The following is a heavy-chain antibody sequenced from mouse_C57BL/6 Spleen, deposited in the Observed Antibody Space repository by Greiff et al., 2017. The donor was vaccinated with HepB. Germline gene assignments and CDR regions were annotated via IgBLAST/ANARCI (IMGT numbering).Heavy chain of an antibody. CDR1: GYTFTSYW. V-gene: IGHV1-69*01. J-gene: IGHJ2*01. CDR2: IDPSDSYT. D-gene: IGHD2-10*02. Sequence: QVQLQQPGAELVKPGASVKLSCKASGYTFTSYWMHWVKQRPGQGLEWIGEIDPSDSYTNYNQKFKGKSTLTVDKSSSTAYMQLSSLTSEDSAVYYCARRGYGNPHFDYWGQGTTLTVSS. CDR3: ARRGYGNPHFDY.